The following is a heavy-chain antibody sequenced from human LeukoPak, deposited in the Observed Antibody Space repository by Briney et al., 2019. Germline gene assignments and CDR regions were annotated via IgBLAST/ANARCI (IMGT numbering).Heavy chain of an antibody. CDR1: GGSISSYY. CDR2: IYYSGST. CDR3: ARVTGYVIEDNFDY. D-gene: IGHD2-15*01. V-gene: IGHV4-59*01. Sequence: SEALSLTCTVSGGSISSYYWSWIRQPPGKGLEWIGYIYYSGSTNYNPSLKSRVTISVDTSKNQFSLKLSSVTAADTAVYYCARVTGYVIEDNFDYWGQGTLVTVSS. J-gene: IGHJ4*02.